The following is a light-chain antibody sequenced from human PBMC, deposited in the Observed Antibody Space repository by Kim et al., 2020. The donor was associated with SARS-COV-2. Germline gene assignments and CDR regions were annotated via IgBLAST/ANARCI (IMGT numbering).Light chain of an antibody. CDR2: EVS. J-gene: IGLJ3*02. Sequence: GQSVTISCPGTSSDVGGYNYISWYQKHPRKAPKLIIYEVSTRPSGVPDRFSGSKSGNTASLTVSGLQAEDEADYYCSSYAGSNNLVFGGGTKLTVL. V-gene: IGLV2-8*01. CDR3: SSYAGSNNLV. CDR1: SSDVGGYNY.